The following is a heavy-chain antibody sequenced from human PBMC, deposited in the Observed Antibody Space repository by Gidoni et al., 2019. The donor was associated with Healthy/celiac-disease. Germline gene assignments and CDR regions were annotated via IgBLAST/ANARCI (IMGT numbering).Heavy chain of an antibody. CDR3: ARASIAARDYFEY. D-gene: IGHD6-6*01. CDR1: GYSFTSYW. J-gene: IGHJ4*02. V-gene: IGHV5-51*01. Sequence: EMQLVPSGAEVTKPGESLQISCTGSGYSFTSYWIGWVRQNPGKGLEWMGIIYPGYSDTRYRPSFQGQVTISADKSISTAYLQWSSLKASDTDMYYCARASIAARDYFEYWGQGTLVTVSS. CDR2: IYPGYSDT.